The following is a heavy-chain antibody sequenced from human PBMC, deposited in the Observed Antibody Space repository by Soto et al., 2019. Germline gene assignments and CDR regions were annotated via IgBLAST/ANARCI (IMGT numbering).Heavy chain of an antibody. CDR3: ARGYCSGGSCYRFNFDY. Sequence: KTSETLSLTCSVSGGSISSYYWSWIRQPPGKGLEWIGYIYYSGSTNYNPSLKSRVTISVDTSKNQFSLKLSSVTAADTAVYYCARGYCSGGSCYRFNFDYWGQGTLVTVSS. CDR2: IYYSGST. D-gene: IGHD2-15*01. CDR1: GGSISSYY. J-gene: IGHJ4*02. V-gene: IGHV4-59*01.